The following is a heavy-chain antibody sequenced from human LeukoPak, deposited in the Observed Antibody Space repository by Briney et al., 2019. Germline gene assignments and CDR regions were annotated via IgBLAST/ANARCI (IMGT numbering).Heavy chain of an antibody. V-gene: IGHV5-51*01. CDR3: ARIVFGGDYKESGFDP. CDR1: GYSFTSYW. D-gene: IGHD4-17*01. Sequence: GESLKISRKGSGYSFTSYWIGWVRQMPGKGLEWMGIIYLGDSDTRYSPSFQGQVTISADKSISTAYLQWSCLKASDTAMYYCARIVFGGDYKESGFDPWGQGTLVTVSS. CDR2: IYLGDSDT. J-gene: IGHJ5*02.